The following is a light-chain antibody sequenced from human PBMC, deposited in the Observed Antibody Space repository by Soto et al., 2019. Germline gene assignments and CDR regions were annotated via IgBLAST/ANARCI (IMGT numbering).Light chain of an antibody. CDR1: QSVSSY. V-gene: IGKV3-11*01. CDR3: QQRSNWPRK. Sequence: EIVLTQSPATLSLSPGERATLSCRASQSVSSYLAWYQQKPGQAPRLLIYDASNRATGIPARFSGSGSGTDFTIKISRIETEYFEVYQCQQRSNWPRKFCQGPKVDIK. CDR2: DAS. J-gene: IGKJ1*01.